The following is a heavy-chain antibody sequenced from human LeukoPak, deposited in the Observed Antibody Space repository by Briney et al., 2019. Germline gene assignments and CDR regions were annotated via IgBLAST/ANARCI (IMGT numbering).Heavy chain of an antibody. J-gene: IGHJ4*02. D-gene: IGHD5-24*01. V-gene: IGHV4-34*01. Sequence: SETLSLTCAVYGGSFSGYYWSWIRQPPGKGLEWIEEINHSGSTNYNPSLKSRVTISVDTSKNQFSLKLSSVTAADTAVYYCARTPDGYKSYYFDYWGQGTLVTVSS. CDR2: INHSGST. CDR3: ARTPDGYKSYYFDY. CDR1: GGSFSGYY.